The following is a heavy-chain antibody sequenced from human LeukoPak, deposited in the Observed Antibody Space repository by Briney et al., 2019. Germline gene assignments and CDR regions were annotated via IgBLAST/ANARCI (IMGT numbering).Heavy chain of an antibody. CDR1: GYSFTGYY. J-gene: IGHJ5*01. CDR2: IYPKNGGT. Sequence: ASVKVSCKASGYSFTGYYVHWVRQAPGQGLEWVGWIYPKNGGTNYAHKFQGRVSMTSDTSINTAYMELSGLRSDDTAVYYCARGRYCSSTTCRFVWFDSWGQGTLVTVSS. D-gene: IGHD2-2*01. CDR3: ARGRYCSSTTCRFVWFDS. V-gene: IGHV1-2*02.